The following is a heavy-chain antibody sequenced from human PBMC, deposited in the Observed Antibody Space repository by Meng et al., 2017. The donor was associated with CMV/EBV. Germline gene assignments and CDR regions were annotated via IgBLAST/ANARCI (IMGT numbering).Heavy chain of an antibody. J-gene: IGHJ4*02. CDR1: GGSVSSGSYY. Sequence: SETLSLTCTVSGGSVSSGSYYWSWIRQPPGKGLEWIGYIYYSGSTNYNPSLKSRVTISVDTSKNQFSLKLSSVTAADTAVYYCARRKPVEYSGSYWEVFDYWGQGTLVTVSS. V-gene: IGHV4-61*01. D-gene: IGHD1-26*01. CDR2: IYYSGST. CDR3: ARRKPVEYSGSYWEVFDY.